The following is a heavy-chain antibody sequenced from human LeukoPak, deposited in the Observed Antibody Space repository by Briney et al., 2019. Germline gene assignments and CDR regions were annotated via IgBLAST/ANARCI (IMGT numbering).Heavy chain of an antibody. CDR3: ARDASLQTGAFDV. CDR2: IFHSGST. CDR1: GGSISRSDW. J-gene: IGHJ3*01. D-gene: IGHD5-24*01. V-gene: IGHV4-4*02. Sequence: ASGTLSLTCAVSGGSISRSDWWSWVRQSPGKGLEWIGEIFHSGSTKYNPSLKSQVTISVDKSKNQFSLNLTSVTAADTAMYYCARDASLQTGAFDVWGQGTMVTVSS.